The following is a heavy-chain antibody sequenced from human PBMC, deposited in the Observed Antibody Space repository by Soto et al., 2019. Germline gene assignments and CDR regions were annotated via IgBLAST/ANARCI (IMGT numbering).Heavy chain of an antibody. J-gene: IGHJ4*02. D-gene: IGHD1-20*01. V-gene: IGHV4-39*01. CDR1: GGSISGSYYY. CDR3: ASSQKGYNWNYFDH. CDR2: VFYTGFT. Sequence: SETLSLTCAVSGGSISGSYYYWGWLRQSPGRGPEWIGSVFYTGFTSYNPSLESRVSVSVDTSKNQFSLKVSAVTAADTAVDYCASSQKGYNWNYFDHWGQGALVTVSS.